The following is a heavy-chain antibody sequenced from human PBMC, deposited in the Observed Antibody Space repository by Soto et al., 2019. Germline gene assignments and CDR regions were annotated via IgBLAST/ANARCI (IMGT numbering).Heavy chain of an antibody. J-gene: IGHJ4*02. CDR2: ISYDGSKK. D-gene: IGHD2-15*01. CDR3: AKEVAAMEYYFDY. CDR1: GFTFSSYG. V-gene: IGHV3-30*18. Sequence: QVQLVESGGGVVQPGRSLRLSCAASGFTFSSYGMHWVRQAPGKGLEWVAVISYDGSKKYYADSVKGRFTISRDNSKNTLYLQMNSLRAEDTAVYYCAKEVAAMEYYFDYWGQGTLVTVSS.